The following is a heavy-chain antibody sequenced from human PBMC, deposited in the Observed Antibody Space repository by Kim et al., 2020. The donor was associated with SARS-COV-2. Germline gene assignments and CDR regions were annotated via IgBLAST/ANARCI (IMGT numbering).Heavy chain of an antibody. CDR1: GFTFSSYA. J-gene: IGHJ6*02. Sequence: GGSLRLSCAASGFTFSSYAMSWVRQAPGKGLEWVSAISGSGGSTYYADSVKGRFTISRDNSKNTLYLQMNSLRGEDTAVYYCAKACDIVVVAAATQSDYYGIDVCGHGTTCSVS. CDR2: ISGSGGST. V-gene: IGHV3-23*01. CDR3: AKACDIVVVAAATQSDYYGIDV. D-gene: IGHD2-15*01.